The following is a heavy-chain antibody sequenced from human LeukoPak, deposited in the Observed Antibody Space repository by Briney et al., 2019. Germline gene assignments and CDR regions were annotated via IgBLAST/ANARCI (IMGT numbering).Heavy chain of an antibody. CDR2: IIPIFGTA. CDR1: GGTFSSYA. V-gene: IGHV1-69*05. J-gene: IGHJ3*02. CDR3: ARDTRYDYVWGSYRPHDAFDI. Sequence: SVKVSCKASGGTFSSYAISWVRQAPGQGLEWMGGIIPIFGTANYAQKFQGRVTITTDESTSTAYMELSSLRSEDTAVYYCARDTRYDYVWGSYRPHDAFDIWGQGTMVTVSS. D-gene: IGHD3-16*02.